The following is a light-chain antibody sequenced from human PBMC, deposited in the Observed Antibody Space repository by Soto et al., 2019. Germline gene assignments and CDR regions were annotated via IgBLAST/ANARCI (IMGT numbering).Light chain of an antibody. J-gene: IGLJ1*01. Sequence: QSVLAQPPSASGSPGQSVAISCTGTSSDVGGYNYVSWYQQHPGKAPKLMIYGVSNRPSGVSFRFSGSKSGNTASLTISGLQAEDEADYYCSSYTSRTTDVFGTGTKVTVL. V-gene: IGLV2-14*01. CDR2: GVS. CDR3: SSYTSRTTDV. CDR1: SSDVGGYNY.